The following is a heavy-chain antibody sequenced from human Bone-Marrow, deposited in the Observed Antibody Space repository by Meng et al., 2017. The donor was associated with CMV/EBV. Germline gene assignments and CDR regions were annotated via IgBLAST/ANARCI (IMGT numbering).Heavy chain of an antibody. Sequence: QVLVKPWGAGRLKPSETLSLTCAVYGGSFSGYYWSWIRQPPGKGLEWIGEINHSGSTNYNPSLKSRVTISVDTSKNQFSLKLSSVTAADTAVYYCAREGHNSSGWSRWGQGTLVTVSS. CDR1: GGSFSGYY. CDR3: AREGHNSSGWSR. D-gene: IGHD6-19*01. J-gene: IGHJ4*02. V-gene: IGHV4-34*01. CDR2: INHSGST.